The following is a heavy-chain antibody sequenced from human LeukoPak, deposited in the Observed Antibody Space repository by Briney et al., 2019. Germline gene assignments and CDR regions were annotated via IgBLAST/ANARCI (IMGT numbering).Heavy chain of an antibody. D-gene: IGHD6-13*01. Sequence: GGSLRLSCAASGFTVSSNYMSWVRQAPGKGLEWVSVIYSGGSTYYADSVKGRLTISRDNSKNTLYLQMNSLRAEDTAVYYCARVDSSSWYDFDYWGQGTLVTVSS. V-gene: IGHV3-66*02. CDR2: IYSGGST. J-gene: IGHJ4*02. CDR3: ARVDSSSWYDFDY. CDR1: GFTVSSNY.